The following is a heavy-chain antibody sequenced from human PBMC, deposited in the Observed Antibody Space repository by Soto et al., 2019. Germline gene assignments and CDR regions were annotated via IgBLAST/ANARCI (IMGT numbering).Heavy chain of an antibody. Sequence: QVQLVQSGAEVKKPGSSVKVSCKASGGTFSSYAISWVRQAPGQGLEWMGGIIPIFGTTNYAQKFQGRVTITADESTSTAYREMGSLRSEDTAMYYCARVVTVVKSFHYWYFDLWGRGTLVTVSS. D-gene: IGHD2-15*01. J-gene: IGHJ2*01. CDR1: GGTFSSYA. CDR2: IIPIFGTT. V-gene: IGHV1-69*12. CDR3: ARVVTVVKSFHYWYFDL.